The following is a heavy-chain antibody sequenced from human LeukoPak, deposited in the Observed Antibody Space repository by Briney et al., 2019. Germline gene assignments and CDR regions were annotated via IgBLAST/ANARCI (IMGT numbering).Heavy chain of an antibody. CDR3: ARSIPYGTTWYGRSDY. D-gene: IGHD6-13*01. V-gene: IGHV3-7*03. Sequence: TGGSLRLSCAASGFPFSSYSMTWVRQAPGKGLEWVADIKPDGTTKFYVDSVKGRFTISRDNALNSLYLQMNSRRAEDTAIYYCARSIPYGTTWYGRSDYWGQGTLVTVSS. CDR2: IKPDGTTK. J-gene: IGHJ4*02. CDR1: GFPFSSYS.